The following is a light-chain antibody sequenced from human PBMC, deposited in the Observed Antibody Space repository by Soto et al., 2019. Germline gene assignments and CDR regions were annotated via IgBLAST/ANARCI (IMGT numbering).Light chain of an antibody. CDR2: DAS. Sequence: DIQMTQSPSSVSASVGDRVTITCRASQGISRWLAWYQQKPGKAPKLLIYDASSLQSGFPSRFSGSGSGTDFTRTISSLQPEDFATYYCQQANSFPPTFGGGTKVEIK. CDR3: QQANSFPPT. V-gene: IGKV1-12*01. CDR1: QGISRW. J-gene: IGKJ4*01.